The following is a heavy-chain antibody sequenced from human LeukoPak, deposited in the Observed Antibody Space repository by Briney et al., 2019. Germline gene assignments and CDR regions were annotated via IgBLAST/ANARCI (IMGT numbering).Heavy chain of an antibody. CDR3: ARDNTYGSGSYYPDY. CDR2: IWYDGSNK. J-gene: IGHJ4*02. Sequence: GGSLRLSCAVSGFTFSSYGMHWVRQAPGKGMEWVAVIWYDGSNKCYADSVKGRFTISRDNSKNTLYLQMNSLRAEDTAVYYCARDNTYGSGSYYPDYWGQGTLVTVSS. CDR1: GFTFSSYG. D-gene: IGHD3-10*01. V-gene: IGHV3-33*01.